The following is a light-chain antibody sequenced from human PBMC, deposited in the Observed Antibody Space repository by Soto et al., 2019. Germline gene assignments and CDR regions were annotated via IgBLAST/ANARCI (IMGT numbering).Light chain of an antibody. J-gene: IGLJ1*01. CDR2: EVS. V-gene: IGLV2-8*01. CDR1: SSDVGGYNS. CDR3: SSYAGSNNYV. Sequence: CALTKPAYGTGAPGRGSTISCTGTSSDVGGYNSVSRYQQHPGKAPKLMIYEVSKRPSGVPDRFSGSKSGNTASLTVSGLQAEDEADYYCSSYAGSNNYVFGTGTKVTVL.